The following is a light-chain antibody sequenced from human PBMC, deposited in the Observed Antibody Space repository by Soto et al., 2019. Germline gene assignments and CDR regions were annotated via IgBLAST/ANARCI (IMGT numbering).Light chain of an antibody. V-gene: IGKV3-20*01. CDR1: QSVSSSY. CDR3: QQYNSFPLT. J-gene: IGKJ4*01. Sequence: EIVLTQSPGTLSLSPGERATLSCRASQSVSSSYLAWYQQKPGQAPRLLIYGASSRATGIPDRFSGSGSGTDFTLTISRLAPEDFAVYYCQQYNSFPLTFGGGTTVEL. CDR2: GAS.